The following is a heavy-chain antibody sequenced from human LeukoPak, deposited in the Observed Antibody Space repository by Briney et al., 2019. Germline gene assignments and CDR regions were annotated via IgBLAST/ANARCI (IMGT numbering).Heavy chain of an antibody. D-gene: IGHD6-13*01. CDR2: INHSGST. CDR1: GGSFSGYY. CDR3: ARVGSGVRTSSSWDHFDY. Sequence: SETLSLTCAVYGGSFSGYYWSWIRQPPGKGLEWIGEINHSGSTNYNPSLKSRVTISIDTPKNQFSLKLSSVTAADTAVYYCARVGSGVRTSSSWDHFDYWGQGTLVTVSS. V-gene: IGHV4-34*01. J-gene: IGHJ4*02.